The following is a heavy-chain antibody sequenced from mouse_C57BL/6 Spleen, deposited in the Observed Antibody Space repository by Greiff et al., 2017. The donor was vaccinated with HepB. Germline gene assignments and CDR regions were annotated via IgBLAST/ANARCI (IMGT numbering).Heavy chain of an antibody. Sequence: EVMLVESGGGLVKPGGSLKLSCAASGFTFSSYTMSWVRQTPEKRLEWVATISGGGGNTYYPDSVKGRFTISRDNAKNTLYLQMSSLRSEDTALYYCARQTNYGIDYWGQGTTLTVSS. CDR3: ARQTNYGIDY. J-gene: IGHJ2*01. D-gene: IGHD1-1*01. CDR1: GFTFSSYT. V-gene: IGHV5-9*01. CDR2: ISGGGGNT.